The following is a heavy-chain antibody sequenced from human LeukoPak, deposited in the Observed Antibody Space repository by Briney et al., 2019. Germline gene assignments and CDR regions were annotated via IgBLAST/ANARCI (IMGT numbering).Heavy chain of an antibody. D-gene: IGHD4-17*01. CDR3: ARVGGWGRRNYGLY. CDR2: MNPNSGNT. V-gene: IGHV1-8*01. J-gene: IGHJ4*02. CDR1: GYTFTSYD. Sequence: GASVKVSCKASGYTFTSYDINWVRQATGKGLEWLGWMNPNSGNTGYAQKFQGRVTMTRNTSISTAYMELSSLRSEDTAVYYCARVGGWGRRNYGLYWGQGTLVTVSS.